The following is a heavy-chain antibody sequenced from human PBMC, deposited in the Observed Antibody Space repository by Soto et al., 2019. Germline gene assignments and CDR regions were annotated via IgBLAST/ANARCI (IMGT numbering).Heavy chain of an antibody. CDR3: TTDQGYGSGSYYFDP. CDR2: IKSKTDGGTT. CDR1: GFTFSNAW. V-gene: IGHV3-15*01. D-gene: IGHD3-10*01. Sequence: GGSLRLSCAASGFTFSNAWMSWVRQAPGKGLEWVGRIKSKTDGGTTDYAAPVKGRFTISRDDSKNTLYLQMNSLKTEDTAVYYCTTDQGYGSGSYYFDPWGQGTLVTVSS. J-gene: IGHJ5*02.